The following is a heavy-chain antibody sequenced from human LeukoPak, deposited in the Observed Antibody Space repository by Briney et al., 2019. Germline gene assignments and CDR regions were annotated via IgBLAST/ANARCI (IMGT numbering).Heavy chain of an antibody. CDR2: INTDGSST. J-gene: IGHJ6*03. CDR1: GFIFSSYW. D-gene: IGHD2-2*01. V-gene: IGHV3-74*01. CDR3: AKDPYQLLNYYYYMDV. Sequence: GESLRLSCAASGFIFSSYWMHWVRHAPGKGLAWVSRINTDGSSTSYADSVKGRFTISRDNAKNTLYLQMNSLRAEDTAVYYCAKDPYQLLNYYYYMDVWGKGTTVTVSS.